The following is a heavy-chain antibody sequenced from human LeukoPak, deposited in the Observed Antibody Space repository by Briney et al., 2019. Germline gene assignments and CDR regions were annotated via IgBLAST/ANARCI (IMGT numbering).Heavy chain of an antibody. V-gene: IGHV3-21*01. Sequence: GGSLRLSCAASRFTFSSYSMRWVRQAPGKGLEWVSSISSGSGYIYYADSVKGRFTISRDNAKNSLYLQMNSLRAEDTAVYYCARDYQLGRAWFDPWGQGTLVTVSS. D-gene: IGHD5-24*01. CDR3: ARDYQLGRAWFDP. CDR2: ISSGSGYI. J-gene: IGHJ5*02. CDR1: RFTFSSYS.